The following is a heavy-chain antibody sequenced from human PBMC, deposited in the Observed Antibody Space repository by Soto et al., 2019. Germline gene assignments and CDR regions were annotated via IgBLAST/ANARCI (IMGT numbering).Heavy chain of an antibody. D-gene: IGHD1-26*01. Sequence: QVPLVQSGAEVKKPGASVTVSCKTSGYTPTNYDIGWVRQAPGQGLEWMGWISAYNGNTNSAQKLQGRLTMTTDTSTTTAYMELRSLRSDDTAVYYCASALYRRGTYYAFYNWGQGTLVTVSS. CDR3: ASALYRRGTYYAFYN. CDR2: ISAYNGNT. CDR1: GYTPTNYD. J-gene: IGHJ4*02. V-gene: IGHV1-18*01.